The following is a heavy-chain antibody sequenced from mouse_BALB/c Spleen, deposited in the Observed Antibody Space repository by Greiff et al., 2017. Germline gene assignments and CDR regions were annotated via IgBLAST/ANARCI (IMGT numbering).Heavy chain of an antibody. J-gene: IGHJ2*01. CDR2: IYPGNGDT. V-gene: IGHV1-12*01. Sequence: QVQLQQPGAELVKPGASVKMSCKASGYTFTSYNMHWVKQTPGQGLEWIGAIYPGNGDTSYNQKFKGKATLTADKSSSTAYMQLSSLTSEDSAVYYCARGYPYFDYWGQGTTLTVSS. CDR3: ARGYPYFDY. D-gene: IGHD2-14*01. CDR1: GYTFTSYN.